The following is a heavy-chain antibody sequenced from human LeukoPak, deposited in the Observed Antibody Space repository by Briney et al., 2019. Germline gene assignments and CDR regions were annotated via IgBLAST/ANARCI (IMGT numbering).Heavy chain of an antibody. CDR2: IWYDGSNK. V-gene: IGHV3-33*06. D-gene: IGHD1-1*01. Sequence: GGSLRLSCTASGFTFNNAWMSWVRQAPGKGLEWVAVIWYDGSNKYYAESVKGRFTISRDNSKNTLYLQMNSLRAEDTALYYCAKDLTTGTLSFDYWGQGTLVTVSS. CDR3: AKDLTTGTLSFDY. J-gene: IGHJ4*02. CDR1: GFTFNNAW.